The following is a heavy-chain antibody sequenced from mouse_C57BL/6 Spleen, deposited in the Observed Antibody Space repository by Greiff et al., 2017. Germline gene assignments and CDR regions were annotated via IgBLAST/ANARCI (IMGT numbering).Heavy chain of an antibody. CDR3: ARPYYYPYYYAMDY. V-gene: IGHV1-55*01. D-gene: IGHD1-1*01. Sequence: VQLQQPGAELVKPGASVKMSCKASGYTFTSYWITWVKQRPGQGLEWIGDIYPGSGSTNYNEKFKGKATLTVDTSSSTAYMQLSSLTSEDSAVYYCARPYYYPYYYAMDYWGQGTSVTVSS. J-gene: IGHJ4*01. CDR1: GYTFTSYW. CDR2: IYPGSGST.